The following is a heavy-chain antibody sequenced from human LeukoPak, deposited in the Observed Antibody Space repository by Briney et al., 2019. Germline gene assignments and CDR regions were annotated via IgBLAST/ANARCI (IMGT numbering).Heavy chain of an antibody. Sequence: GGSLRLSCAASGFSFSTSTMNWVRQAPGKGLEWVSSISSGSGYIYYAGSLRGRFTVSRDNARNSLYLQMNSLRAEDTAVYYCARLYSRVGPFDYWGQGTLVTVSS. V-gene: IGHV3-21*01. J-gene: IGHJ4*02. CDR1: GFSFSTST. CDR2: ISSGSGYI. CDR3: ARLYSRVGPFDY. D-gene: IGHD5-18*01.